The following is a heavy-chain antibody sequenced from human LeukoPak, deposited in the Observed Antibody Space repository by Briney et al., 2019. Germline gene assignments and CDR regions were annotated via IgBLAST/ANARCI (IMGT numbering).Heavy chain of an antibody. V-gene: IGHV3-74*01. CDR2: IRSDGSST. Sequence: GGSLRLACAASGSTFSRYWMHWVRQAPGKGPVWVSRIRSDGSSTDYADSVKGRFTISRDNAKNTLYLQMNSLRAEDTAVYYCAREQGYYSVPGYWGQGTQVTVSS. CDR1: GSTFSRYW. D-gene: IGHD3-22*01. CDR3: AREQGYYSVPGY. J-gene: IGHJ4*02.